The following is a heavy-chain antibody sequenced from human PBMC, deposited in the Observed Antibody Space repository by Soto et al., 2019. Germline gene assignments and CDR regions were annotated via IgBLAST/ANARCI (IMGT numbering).Heavy chain of an antibody. CDR2: IWYDGSNK. D-gene: IGHD2-15*01. CDR3: ARDGYCSGGSCYNPASFDY. V-gene: IGHV3-33*01. Sequence: QVQLVESGGGVVQPGRSLRLSCAASGFTFSSYGMHWVRQAPGKGLEWVAGIWYDGSNKYYADSVKGRFTISRDNSKNTLYLQMNSLRAEDTAVYYCARDGYCSGGSCYNPASFDYWGQGTLVTVSS. J-gene: IGHJ4*02. CDR1: GFTFSSYG.